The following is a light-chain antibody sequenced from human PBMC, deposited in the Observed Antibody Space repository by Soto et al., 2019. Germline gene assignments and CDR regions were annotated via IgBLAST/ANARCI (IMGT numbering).Light chain of an antibody. CDR3: GTWDSSVSTWM. CDR1: NSNIGNNY. CDR2: ENN. V-gene: IGLV1-51*02. Sequence: QSVLTQPPSVSAAPGQKVTISCSGSNSNIGNNYVSWYQQLPGTAPKLLMYENNKRPSGIPDRFSGSKSGTSATLAITGLQTGDEADYYCGTWDSSVSTWMFGGGTQLTVL. J-gene: IGLJ3*02.